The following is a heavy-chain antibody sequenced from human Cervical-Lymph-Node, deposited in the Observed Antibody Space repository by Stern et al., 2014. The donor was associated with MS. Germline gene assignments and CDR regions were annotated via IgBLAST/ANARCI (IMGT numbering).Heavy chain of an antibody. D-gene: IGHD2-21*02. CDR3: ARHGDTSFVY. Sequence: QVQLVQSGPGLVQPSETLSLTCTVSGGSISNYYWSWIRQPPGKGLEWIGYIYYIGTTNYNPSLKSRVTISVDTSKNQFSLRLSSVSVADTAVYYCARHGDTSFVYWGQGTLGTIS. J-gene: IGHJ4*02. CDR2: IYYIGTT. CDR1: GGSISNYY. V-gene: IGHV4-59*08.